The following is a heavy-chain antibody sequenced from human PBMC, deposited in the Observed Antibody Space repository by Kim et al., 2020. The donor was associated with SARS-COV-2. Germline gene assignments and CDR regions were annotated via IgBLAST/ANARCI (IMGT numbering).Heavy chain of an antibody. CDR2: IYYSGST. D-gene: IGHD2-15*01. CDR1: GGSISSGGYY. V-gene: IGHV4-31*03. Sequence: SETLSLTCTVSGGSISSGGYYWSWIRQHPGKGLEWIGYIYYSGSTYYNPSLKSRVTISVDTSKNQFSLKLSSVTAADTAVYYCAREPPPRAGSVHGMDVWGQGTTVTVSS. J-gene: IGHJ6*02. CDR3: AREPPPRAGSVHGMDV.